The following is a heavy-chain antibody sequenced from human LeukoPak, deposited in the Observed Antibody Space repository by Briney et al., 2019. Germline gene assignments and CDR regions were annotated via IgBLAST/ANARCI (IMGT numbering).Heavy chain of an antibody. CDR3: ARGLRDSSGWLRPEKRPPFDY. V-gene: IGHV4-39*01. CDR2: IYYSGST. CDR1: GGSISSSSYY. D-gene: IGHD6-19*01. Sequence: PSETLSLTCTVSGGSISSSSYYWGWIRQPPGKGLEWIGSIYYSGSTYYNPSLKSRVTISVDTSKNQFSLKLSSVTAADTAVYYCARGLRDSSGWLRPEKRPPFDYWGQGTLVTVSS. J-gene: IGHJ4*02.